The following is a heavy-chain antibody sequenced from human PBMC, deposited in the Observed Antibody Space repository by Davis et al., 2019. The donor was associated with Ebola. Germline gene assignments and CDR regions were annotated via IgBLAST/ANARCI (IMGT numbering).Heavy chain of an antibody. CDR2: IYYSGST. CDR3: AGHRIIAAAGNSRFDP. D-gene: IGHD6-13*01. V-gene: IGHV4-39*01. CDR1: GGSISSSSYY. J-gene: IGHJ5*02. Sequence: MPSETLSLTCTVPGGSISSSSYYWGWIRQPPGKGLEWIGSIYYSGSTYYNPSLKSRLTISVDTSKNQFSLKLSSVTAADTAVYYCAGHRIIAAAGNSRFDPWGQGTLVTVSS.